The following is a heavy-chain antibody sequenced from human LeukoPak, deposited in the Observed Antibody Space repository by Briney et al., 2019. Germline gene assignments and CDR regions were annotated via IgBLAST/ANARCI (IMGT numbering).Heavy chain of an antibody. J-gene: IGHJ4*02. CDR1: GGSISSSSYY. V-gene: IGHV4-39*01. CDR3: GRGESSRGALRGVFDY. Sequence: SETLSLTCTVSGGSISSSSYYWGWIRQPPGKGLEWIGSIYYSGSTYYNPSLKSRVTISVDTSKNQFSLKLSSVTAADTAVYYCGRGESSRGALRGVFDYGGQGPRVPVSS. CDR2: IYYSGST. D-gene: IGHD6-13*01.